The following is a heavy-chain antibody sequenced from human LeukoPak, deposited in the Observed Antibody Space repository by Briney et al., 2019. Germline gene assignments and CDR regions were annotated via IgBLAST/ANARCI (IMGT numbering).Heavy chain of an antibody. CDR1: GFTFSSYG. CDR3: AKDPRAIITIFGVASYYFDY. CDR2: ISYDGSNK. V-gene: IGHV3-30*18. J-gene: IGHJ4*02. D-gene: IGHD3-3*01. Sequence: GRSLRLSCAASGFTFSSYGMHWVRQAPGKGLEWVAVISYDGSNKYYADSVKGRFTISRDNSKNTLYLQMNSLRAEDTAVYYCAKDPRAIITIFGVASYYFDYWGQGTLVTVSS.